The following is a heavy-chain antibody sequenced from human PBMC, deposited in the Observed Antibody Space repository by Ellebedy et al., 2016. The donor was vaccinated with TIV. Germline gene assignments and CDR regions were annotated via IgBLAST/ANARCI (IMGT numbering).Heavy chain of an antibody. D-gene: IGHD2-15*01. CDR1: GFTFSSYG. Sequence: GGSLRLSCAASGFTFSSYGMHWVRQAPGKGLEWVTVIWYDGSNKYYADSVKGRFTISRDNSENTLYLQMNSLKTEDTAVYYCTTGVSVEYCSGGNCYLYYYYGMDVWGQGTTVTVSS. CDR3: TTGVSVEYCSGGNCYLYYYYGMDV. V-gene: IGHV3-33*08. J-gene: IGHJ6*02. CDR2: IWYDGSNK.